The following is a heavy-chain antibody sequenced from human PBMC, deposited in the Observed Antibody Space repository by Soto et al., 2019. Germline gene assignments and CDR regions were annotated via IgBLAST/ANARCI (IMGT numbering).Heavy chain of an antibody. CDR3: ATTGSSYGFAFDI. Sequence: QVQLVQSGAEVKKPGSSMKVSCKASAGTFSSYAISWVRQAPGQGLEWMGGIIPIFGTANYAQKFQGRVTITADKSTSTAYMELSSLRSEDTAVYYCATTGSSYGFAFDIWGQGTMVTVSS. V-gene: IGHV1-69*06. D-gene: IGHD3-10*01. CDR1: AGTFSSYA. J-gene: IGHJ3*02. CDR2: IIPIFGTA.